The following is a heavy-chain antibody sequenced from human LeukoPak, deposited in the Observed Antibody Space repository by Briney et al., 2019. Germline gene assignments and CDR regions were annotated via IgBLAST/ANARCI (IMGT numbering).Heavy chain of an antibody. CDR2: IYYSGNT. J-gene: IGHJ4*02. CDR1: GGSISSYY. D-gene: IGHD6-13*01. V-gene: IGHV4-59*08. CDR3: ARSWSSSLPFGY. Sequence: SETLSLTGTVSGGSISSYYWSWIRKPPGKGLEWIGYIYYSGNTNYNPSLKSRVTISVDTSKNQFSLKLSSMTAADTAVYYCARSWSSSLPFGYWGQGTLVTVSS.